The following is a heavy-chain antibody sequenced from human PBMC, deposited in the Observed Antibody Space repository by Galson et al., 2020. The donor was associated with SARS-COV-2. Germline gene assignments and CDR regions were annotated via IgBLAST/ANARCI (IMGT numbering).Heavy chain of an antibody. CDR1: GGSISSSSYY. CDR2: IYYSGST. J-gene: IGHJ6*02. D-gene: IGHD3-9*01. CDR3: ARSGVLRYFDWLSYYYGMDV. Sequence: SETLSLTCTVSGGSISSSSYYWGWIRQPPGKGLEWIGSIYYSGSTYYNPSLKSRVTISVDTSKNQFSLKLSSVTAADTAVYYCARSGVLRYFDWLSYYYGMDVWGQGTTVTVSS. V-gene: IGHV4-39*01.